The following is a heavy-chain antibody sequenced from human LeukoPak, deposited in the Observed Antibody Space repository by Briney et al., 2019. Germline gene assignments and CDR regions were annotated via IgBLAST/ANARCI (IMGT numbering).Heavy chain of an antibody. CDR3: ARDLGYCSGGSCATEQGGEH. J-gene: IGHJ1*01. V-gene: IGHV1-46*01. D-gene: IGHD2-15*01. Sequence: GASVKVSCTASGYTFTSYYMHWVRQAPGQGLEWMGIINPSGGSTSYAQKFQGRVTMTRDTSTSTVYMELSSLRSEDTAVYYCARDLGYCSGGSCATEQGGEHWGQGTLVTVSS. CDR1: GYTFTSYY. CDR2: INPSGGST.